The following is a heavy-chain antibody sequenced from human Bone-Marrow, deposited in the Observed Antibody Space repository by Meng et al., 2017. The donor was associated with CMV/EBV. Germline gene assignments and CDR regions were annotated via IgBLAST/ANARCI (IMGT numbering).Heavy chain of an antibody. CDR3: ARGGFDP. V-gene: IGHV4-34*01. Sequence: SQTLSLTCAVYGGSFSGYYCSWIRQPPGKGLEWIGEINHSGSTNYNPSLKSLVTIPVDTSKNQFSMKLNSVTAADTAVYYWARGGFDPWGQGTLVTVSS. J-gene: IGHJ5*02. CDR2: INHSGST. CDR1: GGSFSGYY.